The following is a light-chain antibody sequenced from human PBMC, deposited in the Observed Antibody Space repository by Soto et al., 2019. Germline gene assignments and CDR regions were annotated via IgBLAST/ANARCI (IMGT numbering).Light chain of an antibody. CDR3: QQSSITPRS. CDR1: QTINSW. Sequence: DIQMTQSPSTLSASVGDRVTITCRASQTINSWLAWYQQKPGKAPQALIYDASSLKSGVPSRFSGNGSGTDFTLTISSLQPEDFATYYCQQSSITPRSFGQGTKVDIK. V-gene: IGKV1-5*01. CDR2: DAS. J-gene: IGKJ1*01.